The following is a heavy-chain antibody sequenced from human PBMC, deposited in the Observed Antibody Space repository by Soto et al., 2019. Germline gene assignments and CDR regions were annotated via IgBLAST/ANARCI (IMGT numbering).Heavy chain of an antibody. J-gene: IGHJ4*02. CDR3: ARSPYYDTGGPNDY. D-gene: IGHD3-22*01. V-gene: IGHV3-30*19. Sequence: QVQLVESGGGVVQPGRSLRLSCAASGFTFSDHGMHWVRQAPGKGLEWVAVISYDGTEKYYADSVKGRFSISRDNSKNTLSLQMNSLRAEDTAVYYCARSPYYDTGGPNDYWGQGTLITVSS. CDR2: ISYDGTEK. CDR1: GFTFSDHG.